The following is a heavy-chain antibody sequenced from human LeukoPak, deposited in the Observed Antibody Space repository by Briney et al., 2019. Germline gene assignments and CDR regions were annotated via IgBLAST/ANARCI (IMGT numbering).Heavy chain of an antibody. J-gene: IGHJ4*02. CDR1: GHTFSSYS. V-gene: IGHV3-21*01. D-gene: IGHD4-11*01. CDR2: ISSSGAYI. CDR3: AREPATVSPTG. Sequence: GGSLRLSCVASGHTFSSYSITWVRQAPGKGLEWVSSISSSGAYIFYADSVKGRFTISRDNAKNSLYLQMNSLRAEDTAVYYCAREPATVSPTGWRQGSLVTVSS.